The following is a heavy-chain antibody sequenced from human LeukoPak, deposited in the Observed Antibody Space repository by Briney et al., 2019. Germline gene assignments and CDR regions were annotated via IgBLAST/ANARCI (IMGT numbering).Heavy chain of an antibody. CDR3: SDLPGVNR. J-gene: IGHJ4*02. CDR1: GFTFSDYY. CDR2: ISSSGTTI. D-gene: IGHD3-10*01. V-gene: IGHV3-11*01. Sequence: PGGSLRLSCAASGFTFSDYYMSWIRQPPGKGLEWVSYISSSGTTIYYADSVRGRFTVSRDNAKNSLYLQMDSLSAEDTAVYYLSDLPGVNRWGQGTLVTVSS.